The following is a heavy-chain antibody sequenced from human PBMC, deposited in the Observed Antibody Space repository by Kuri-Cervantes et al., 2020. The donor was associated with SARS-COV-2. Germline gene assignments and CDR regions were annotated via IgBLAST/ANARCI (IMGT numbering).Heavy chain of an antibody. CDR3: VKCSAASHPCYLDY. CDR1: GFTFSSFA. D-gene: IGHD3-10*02. CDR2: ITDEGADT. V-gene: IGHV3-23*01. Sequence: GGSLRLSCAGSGFTFSSFAMAWVRQAPGKGLEWISDITDEGADTYFADSVKGRFTISRDNSKYSLTLQMSSLRAEDTATYYCVKCSAASHPCYLDYWGQGTLVTVSS. J-gene: IGHJ4*03.